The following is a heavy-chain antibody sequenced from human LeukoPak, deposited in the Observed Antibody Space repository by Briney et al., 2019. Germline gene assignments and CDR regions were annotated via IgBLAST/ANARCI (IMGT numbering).Heavy chain of an antibody. V-gene: IGHV4-34*01. CDR1: GGSFRGYY. CDR3: ARTPVVVTAHDAFDI. J-gene: IGHJ3*02. CDR2: INHSGST. D-gene: IGHD2-21*02. Sequence: PSETLSLTCAVYGGSFRGYYWSWIRQPPGKGLEWIGEINHSGSTNYNPSLKSRVTISVDTSKNQFSLKLSSVTAADTAVYYCARTPVVVTAHDAFDIWGQGTMVTVSS.